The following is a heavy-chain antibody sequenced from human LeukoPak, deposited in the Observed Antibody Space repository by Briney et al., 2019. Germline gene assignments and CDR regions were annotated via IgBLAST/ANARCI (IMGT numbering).Heavy chain of an antibody. CDR1: GYTFSSYA. D-gene: IGHD2-8*01. V-gene: IGHV3-23*01. CDR3: ANGNRCTSPNCLGYYYFYMDV. Sequence: GGSLRLSCAASGYTFSSYAMNWVRQAPGRGLEWVSGFSGSGGTTYYADSVKGRFTISRDNSKNTLYLQMNSLRAEDTAVYYCANGNRCTSPNCLGYYYFYMDVWGKGTTVTVSS. CDR2: FSGSGGTT. J-gene: IGHJ6*03.